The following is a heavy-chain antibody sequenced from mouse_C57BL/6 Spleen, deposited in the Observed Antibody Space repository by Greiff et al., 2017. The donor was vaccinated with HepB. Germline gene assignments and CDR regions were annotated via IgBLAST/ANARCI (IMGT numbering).Heavy chain of an antibody. J-gene: IGHJ3*01. CDR1: GYSITSGYY. V-gene: IGHV3-6*01. Sequence: EVQLVESGPGLVKPSQSLSLTCSVTGYSITSGYYWNWIRQFPGNKLEWMGYISYDGSNNYNPSLKNRISITRDTSKNQFFLKLNSVTTEDTATYYCAREHDYFAYWGQGTLVTVSA. CDR2: ISYDGSN. D-gene: IGHD2-4*01. CDR3: AREHDYFAY.